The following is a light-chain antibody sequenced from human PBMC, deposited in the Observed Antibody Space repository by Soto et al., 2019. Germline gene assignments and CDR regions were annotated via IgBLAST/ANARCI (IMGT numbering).Light chain of an antibody. CDR3: QQRSNWGFT. Sequence: EIVLTQSPATLSLSPGERATLSCRASQSVSSYLAWYQQKPGQAPRLLIYDASNRATGIPARFSGSGSGTDFTLTISSLEPEDFAFYYCQQRSNWGFTFGPGTKVDIK. CDR2: DAS. J-gene: IGKJ3*01. CDR1: QSVSSY. V-gene: IGKV3-11*01.